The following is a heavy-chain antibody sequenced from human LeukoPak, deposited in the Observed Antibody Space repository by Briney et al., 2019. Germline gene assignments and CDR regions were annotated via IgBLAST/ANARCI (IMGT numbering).Heavy chain of an antibody. CDR2: ISNSGTTM. Sequence: GGSLRLSCAASGFTLSSYEMNWVRQAPGKGLEWDSYISNSGTTMYYAHSVKGRFTISRDNAKNSLYLQMNSLRAEDTAVYYCARDLSGAPMAAFFDYWGQGTLVTVSS. D-gene: IGHD3-10*01. CDR3: ARDLSGAPMAAFFDY. V-gene: IGHV3-48*03. J-gene: IGHJ4*02. CDR1: GFTLSSYE.